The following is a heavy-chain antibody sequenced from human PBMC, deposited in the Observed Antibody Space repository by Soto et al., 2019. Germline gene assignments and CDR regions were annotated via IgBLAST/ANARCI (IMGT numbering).Heavy chain of an antibody. D-gene: IGHD3-3*01. V-gene: IGHV1-18*01. CDR2: ISAYNGNT. J-gene: IGHJ4*02. CDR1: GYTFTSYG. Sequence: ASVKVSCKASGYTFTSYGISWVRQAPGQGLEWMGWISAYNGNTNYAQKLQGRVTMTTDTSTSTAYMELRSLRSDDTAVYYCERRNHYDFWSGYYDFDYWGQGTLVTVSS. CDR3: ERRNHYDFWSGYYDFDY.